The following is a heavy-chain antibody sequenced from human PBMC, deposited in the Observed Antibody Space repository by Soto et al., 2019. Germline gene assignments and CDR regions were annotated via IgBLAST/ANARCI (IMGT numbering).Heavy chain of an antibody. V-gene: IGHV4-59*08. CDR1: GGSISSYY. J-gene: IGHJ6*02. Sequence: SETLSLTCTVSGGSISSYYWSSIRQPPGKGLEWIGYIYYSGRTNYNPSLKSRVTISVDTSKNQFSLKLSSVTAADTAVYYCARLPRVEDYDILTGYRYYYYGMDVWGQGTTVTVSS. D-gene: IGHD3-9*01. CDR2: IYYSGRT. CDR3: ARLPRVEDYDILTGYRYYYYGMDV.